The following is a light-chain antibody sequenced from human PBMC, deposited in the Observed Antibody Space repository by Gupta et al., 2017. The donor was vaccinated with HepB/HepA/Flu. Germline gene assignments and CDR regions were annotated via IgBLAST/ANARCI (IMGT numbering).Light chain of an antibody. J-gene: IGKJ4*01. CDR3: QQYCDCQFT. CDR1: QSVLYWHKNLSY. V-gene: IGKV4-1*01. CDR2: WAS. Sequence: DIVITDSPDSLPFSLGERANINCTASQSVLYWHKNLSYLAWYQQKPGQPPKLLIYWASTRDSGVPGRFSGSGSGTEFTLTISSLQAEDLAVYYCQQYCDCQFTFGRGTNLEIK.